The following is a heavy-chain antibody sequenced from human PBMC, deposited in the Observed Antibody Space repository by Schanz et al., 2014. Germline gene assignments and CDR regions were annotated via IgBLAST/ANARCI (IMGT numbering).Heavy chain of an antibody. Sequence: EVQLLESGGGLVQPGGSLRLSCAASGFSFGTYAMSWVRQAPGKGLLWVSGISGSGASTYYADSVKGRFTISRDNSNKTVDLQMNSLRAEDTALYYCARDRRNADLDYWGQGTLVTVSS. V-gene: IGHV3-23*01. CDR2: ISGSGAST. CDR1: GFSFGTYA. CDR3: ARDRRNADLDY. D-gene: IGHD1-1*01. J-gene: IGHJ4*02.